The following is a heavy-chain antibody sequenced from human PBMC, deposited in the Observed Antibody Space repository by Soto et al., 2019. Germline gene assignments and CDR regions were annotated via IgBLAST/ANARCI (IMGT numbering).Heavy chain of an antibody. V-gene: IGHV3-15*01. J-gene: IGHJ4*02. CDR2: IKSKTDGGTA. D-gene: IGHD3-9*01. Sequence: GGSLRLSCVSSGFNLSHPWMTWVRQAAGKGLEWVGRIKSKTDGGTADYAAPVKGRATISRDDSKNTVYLQMNSLKTEDTAVYYCTTGIYYDILTGYHNVAYWGQGALVTVSS. CDR1: GFNLSHPW. CDR3: TTGIYYDILTGYHNVAY.